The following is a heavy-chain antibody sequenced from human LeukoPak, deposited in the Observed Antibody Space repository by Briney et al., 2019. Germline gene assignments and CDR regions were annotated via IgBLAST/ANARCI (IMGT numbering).Heavy chain of an antibody. J-gene: IGHJ4*02. D-gene: IGHD1-26*01. CDR2: IYPGDSDT. CDR3: ARDPSGNYEYYFDY. Sequence: GESLQISCKGSGSPFTSYWIGWVRQMPGKGLEWMGIIYPGDSDTRYSPSFQGQVTISADKSISTAYLQWSSLKASDTAMYYCARDPSGNYEYYFDYWGQGTLVTVSS. V-gene: IGHV5-51*01. CDR1: GSPFTSYW.